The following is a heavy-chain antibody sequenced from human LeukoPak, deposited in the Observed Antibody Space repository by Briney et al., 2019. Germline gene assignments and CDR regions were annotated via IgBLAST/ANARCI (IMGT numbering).Heavy chain of an antibody. CDR2: ISAYNGNT. D-gene: IGHD2-2*01. CDR3: ARVVREYQPHFDY. V-gene: IGHV1-18*01. CDR1: GYTFTSYG. J-gene: IGHJ4*02. Sequence: ASVKVSCKASGYTFTSYGISWVRQAPGQGLEWMGWISAYNGNTNYAQKLQGRVTMTTDPSTSTAYMELRSLRSDATAVYYCARVVREYQPHFDYWGQGTLVTVSS.